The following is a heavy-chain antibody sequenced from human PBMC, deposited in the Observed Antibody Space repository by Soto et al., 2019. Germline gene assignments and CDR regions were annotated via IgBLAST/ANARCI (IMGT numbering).Heavy chain of an antibody. D-gene: IGHD4-17*01. CDR2: ISGSGGST. Sequence: GGSLRLSCAASGFTFSSYAMSWVRQAPGKGLEWVSAISGSGGSTYYADSVKGRFTISRDNSKNTLYLQMNSLRAEDTAVYYCAKGVLDPHDYGDYGDWYFDLWGRGTLVTVSS. CDR1: GFTFSSYA. CDR3: AKGVLDPHDYGDYGDWYFDL. J-gene: IGHJ2*01. V-gene: IGHV3-23*01.